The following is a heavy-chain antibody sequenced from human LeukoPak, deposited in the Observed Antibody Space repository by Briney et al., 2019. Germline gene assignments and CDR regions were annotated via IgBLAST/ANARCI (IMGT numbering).Heavy chain of an antibody. J-gene: IGHJ4*02. CDR3: ARDGGGQLWPLFDY. CDR2: IYYSGST. CDR1: GGSISSYY. D-gene: IGHD5-18*01. Sequence: PSETLSLTCTVSGGSISSYYWSWIRQPPGKGLEWIGYIYYSGSTNYNPSLKSRVTISVDTSKNQFSLKLSSVTAADTAGYYCARDGGGQLWPLFDYWGQGTLVTVSS. V-gene: IGHV4-59*01.